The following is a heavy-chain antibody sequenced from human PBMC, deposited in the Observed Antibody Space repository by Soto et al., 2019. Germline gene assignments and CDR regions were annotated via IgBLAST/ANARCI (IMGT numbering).Heavy chain of an antibody. CDR2: IIPIFGTA. Sequence: QVQLVQSGAEVQKPGSSVKVSCKASGGTFGSYAISWVRQAPGQGLEWMGGIIPIFGTANYAQKLRGRVTITADESTCAAYTVLSSLRSEDSAVYYRARVPTPSRFPLRIAVAVTGGYYCMDVRGQGAKVGVTS. V-gene: IGHV1-69*01. J-gene: IGHJ6*02. CDR3: ARVPTPSRFPLRIAVAVTGGYYCMDV. D-gene: IGHD6-19*01. CDR1: GGTFGSYA.